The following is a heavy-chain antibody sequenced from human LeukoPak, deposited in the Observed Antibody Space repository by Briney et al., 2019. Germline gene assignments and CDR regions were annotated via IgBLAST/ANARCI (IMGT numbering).Heavy chain of an antibody. J-gene: IGHJ3*02. V-gene: IGHV3-33*01. CDR1: GFTFSTYA. CDR2: IWNDGSNK. CDR3: ARIHSLYYYDSSGYGAFDI. D-gene: IGHD3-22*01. Sequence: GRSLRLSCAASGFTFSTYAMHWVRQAPGKGLEWVAVIWNDGSNKYYADSVKGRFTISRDNSKNTLYLQMNSLRAEDTAVYYCARIHSLYYYDSSGYGAFDIWGQGTMVTVSS.